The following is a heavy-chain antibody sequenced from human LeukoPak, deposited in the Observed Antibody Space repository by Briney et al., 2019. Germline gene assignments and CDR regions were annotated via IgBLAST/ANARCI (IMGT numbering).Heavy chain of an antibody. D-gene: IGHD2-2*01. CDR1: GFTFSNYA. CDR2: IYYDASNK. V-gene: IGHV3-33*08. CDR3: ARDRSRYVDY. J-gene: IGHJ4*02. Sequence: GGSLRLSCAASGFTFSNYAMSWVRQAPGKGLEWVAVIYYDASNKLYADSVKGRFTISRDNSKNMLYLQMNSLRADDTAVYYCARDRSRYVDYWGQGTLVTVSS.